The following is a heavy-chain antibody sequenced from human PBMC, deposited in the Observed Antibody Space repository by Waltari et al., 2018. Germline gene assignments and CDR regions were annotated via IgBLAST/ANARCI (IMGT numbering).Heavy chain of an antibody. D-gene: IGHD6-19*01. CDR3: ARGTIAVAALDY. J-gene: IGHJ4*02. CDR2: ISSSSSYI. V-gene: IGHV3-21*01. Sequence: EVQLVESGGGLFKPGGSLRLSCAASGFTFSSYSMNWVRQAPGKGVEWVASISSSSSYIYYADSVKGRFTISRDNAKNSLYLQMNSLRAEDTAVYYCARGTIAVAALDYWGQGTLVTVSS. CDR1: GFTFSSYS.